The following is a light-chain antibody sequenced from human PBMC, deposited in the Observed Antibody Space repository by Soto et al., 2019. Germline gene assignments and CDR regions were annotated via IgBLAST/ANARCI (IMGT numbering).Light chain of an antibody. J-gene: IGKJ1*01. CDR2: AAS. CDR1: DSVSSS. CDR3: QQYVKWPWT. Sequence: DMVMTQSPATLSVSPGERVTLSCRASDSVSSSLAWYQQKPGQAPRLVIYAASSRATGIPARFSGSGSGTEFSLTISSLQSEDFAVYYCQQYVKWPWTFGQGAKVEIK. V-gene: IGKV3D-15*01.